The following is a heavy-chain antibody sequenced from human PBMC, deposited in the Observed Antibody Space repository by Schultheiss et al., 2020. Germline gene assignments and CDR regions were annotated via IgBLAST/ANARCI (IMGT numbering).Heavy chain of an antibody. CDR2: IYTSGST. J-gene: IGHJ6*02. CDR1: GGSISSGSYY. D-gene: IGHD3-10*01. Sequence: SETLSLTCTVSGGSISSGSYYWSWIRQPAGKGLEWIGRIYTSGSTNYNPSLKSRVTISVDTSKNQFSLKLSSVTAADTAVYYCARHDGWFGEEEYGMDVWGQGTTVTVSS. CDR3: ARHDGWFGEEEYGMDV. V-gene: IGHV4-61*02.